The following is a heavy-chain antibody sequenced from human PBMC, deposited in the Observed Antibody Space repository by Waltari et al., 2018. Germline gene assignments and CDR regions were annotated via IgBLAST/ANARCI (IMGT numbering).Heavy chain of an antibody. CDR2: ISGSGGST. CDR1: GFTFSSYA. V-gene: IGHV3-23*01. D-gene: IGHD6-13*01. CDR3: AKDVVVGAAAGVYFDY. J-gene: IGHJ4*02. Sequence: EVQLLESGGGLVQPGGSLRLSCAASGFTFSSYAMSWVRQAPGKGLEWVSAISGSGGSTYYADSVKGRFTISRDNSKNTLYLQMNSLRAEDTAVYYCAKDVVVGAAAGVYFDYWGQGTLVTVSS.